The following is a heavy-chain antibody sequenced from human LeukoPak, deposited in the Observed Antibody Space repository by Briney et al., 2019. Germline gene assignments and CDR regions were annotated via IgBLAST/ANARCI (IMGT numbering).Heavy chain of an antibody. J-gene: IGHJ5*02. V-gene: IGHV4-34*01. Sequence: SETLSLTCAVYGGSFSGYYWSWIRQPPGKRLEWIGEISHRGTTSYNPSLKSRVTISVDTSKNQFSLKLSSVTAADTAVYYCAGQSLNWFDPWGQGTLVTVSS. CDR3: AGQSLNWFDP. CDR1: GGSFSGYY. CDR2: ISHRGTT.